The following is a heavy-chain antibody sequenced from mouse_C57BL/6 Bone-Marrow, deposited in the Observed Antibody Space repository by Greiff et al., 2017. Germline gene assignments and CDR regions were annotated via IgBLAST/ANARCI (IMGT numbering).Heavy chain of an antibody. V-gene: IGHV1-55*01. CDR2: IYPGSGST. CDR3: ARPYYSNYWYCDV. D-gene: IGHD2-5*01. J-gene: IGHJ1*03. Sequence: VQLQQPGAELVKPGASVKMSCKASGSTFTSYWITWVQQRPGQGLEWIGDIYPGSGSTNYNEKFKSKATLTVDTSSSPAYMQLSSLTSEDSAVYDCARPYYSNYWYCDVGGRGTTVTVSS. CDR1: GSTFTSYW.